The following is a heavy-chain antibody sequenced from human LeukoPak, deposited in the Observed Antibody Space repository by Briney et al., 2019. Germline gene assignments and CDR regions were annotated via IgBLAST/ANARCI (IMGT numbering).Heavy chain of an antibody. V-gene: IGHV3-21*01. CDR3: ARAGKYCSSTSCSSTWDY. Sequence: GGSLRLSCAASGFTFSSYSMNWVRQAPGKGLEWVSSISSSSSYIYYADSVKGRFTISRDNAKNSLYLQMNSLRAEDTAVYYCARAGKYCSSTSCSSTWDYWGQGTLVTVSS. J-gene: IGHJ4*02. D-gene: IGHD2-2*01. CDR2: ISSSSSYI. CDR1: GFTFSSYS.